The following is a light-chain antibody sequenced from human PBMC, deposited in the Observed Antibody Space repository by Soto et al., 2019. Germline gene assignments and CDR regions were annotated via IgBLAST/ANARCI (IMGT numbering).Light chain of an antibody. CDR1: QTVRNNY. J-gene: IGKJ4*01. CDR2: DAS. V-gene: IGKV3-20*01. CDR3: QQFSSYPLP. Sequence: DIMLTQSPGTLSLSKGERATLSCRASQTVRNNYLAWYQQKPGQAPRLLIYDASSRATGIPDRFSGGGSGTDFTLTISRLEPEDFAVYYCQQFSSYPLPFGGGANVDIK.